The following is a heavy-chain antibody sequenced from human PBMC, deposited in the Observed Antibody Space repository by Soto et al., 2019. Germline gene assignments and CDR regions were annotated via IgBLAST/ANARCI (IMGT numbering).Heavy chain of an antibody. D-gene: IGHD3-3*01. J-gene: IGHJ4*02. CDR3: AHRVLRTVFGLVTTTAIYFDF. CDR2: IYWDDDK. CDR1: GFSLTTSGVG. Sequence: QITLNESGPTQVKPRQTLTLTCTFSGFSLTTSGVGVGWIRQSPGKAPERLALIYWDDDKRYSPSLNSRLTITKDTSKTQVVLTMADLDPADTATYYCAHRVLRTVFGLVTTTAIYFDFWGQGTPVAVSS. V-gene: IGHV2-5*02.